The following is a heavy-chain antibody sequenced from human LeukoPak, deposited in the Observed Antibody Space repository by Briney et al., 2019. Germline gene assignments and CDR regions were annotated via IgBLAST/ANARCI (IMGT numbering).Heavy chain of an antibody. Sequence: SETLSLTCTVSGGSISSGGYYWSWIRQHPGKGLEWIGYIYYSGSTYYNPSLKSRVTISVDTSKNQFSLKLSSVTAADTAVYYCARRPIAAPPRHAFDIWGQGTMVSVSS. J-gene: IGHJ3*02. CDR2: IYYSGST. D-gene: IGHD6-13*01. CDR3: ARRPIAAPPRHAFDI. V-gene: IGHV4-31*03. CDR1: GGSISSGGYY.